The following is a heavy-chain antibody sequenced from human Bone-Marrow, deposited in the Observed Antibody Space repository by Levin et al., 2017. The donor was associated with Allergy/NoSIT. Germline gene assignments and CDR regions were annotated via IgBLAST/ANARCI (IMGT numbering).Heavy chain of an antibody. D-gene: IGHD3-3*01. J-gene: IGHJ4*02. V-gene: IGHV3-30-3*01. CDR1: GFTFSSYA. Sequence: LSLTCAASGFTFSSYAMHWVRQAPGKGLEWVAVISYDGSNKYYADSVKGRFTISRDNSKNTLYLQMNSLRAEDTAVYYCAGDRRYYDFWSGLIIYWGQGTLVIVSS. CDR3: AGDRRYYDFWSGLIIY. CDR2: ISYDGSNK.